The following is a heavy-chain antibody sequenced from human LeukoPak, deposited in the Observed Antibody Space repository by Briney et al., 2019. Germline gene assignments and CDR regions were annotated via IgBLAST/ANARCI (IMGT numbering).Heavy chain of an antibody. CDR2: INQDGSEK. V-gene: IGHV3-7*01. J-gene: IGHJ6*03. D-gene: IGHD5-12*01. Sequence: GGSLRLSCAASGFTFSTYWMSWVRQAPGKGLEWVANINQDGSEKYYVDSVKGRFTISRDNAKNSLYLQMNSLRAEDTAVYYCARVGGYVDYYYYYYYMDVWGKGTTVTVSS. CDR1: GFTFSTYW. CDR3: ARVGGYVDYYYYYYYMDV.